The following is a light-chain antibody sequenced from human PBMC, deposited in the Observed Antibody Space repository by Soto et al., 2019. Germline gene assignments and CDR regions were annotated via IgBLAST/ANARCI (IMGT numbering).Light chain of an antibody. J-gene: IGKJ4*01. CDR1: QSISSW. CDR3: QQYDSYSLT. V-gene: IGKV1-5*01. CDR2: DAS. Sequence: DIQMTQSPSTLSASVGDRVTITCRASQSISSWLAWYQQRPGKAPNLLIYDASSVQSGVPSRFRGSVSGTEFTLTISSLQPDDSATYYCQQYDSYSLTFGGGPKVEI.